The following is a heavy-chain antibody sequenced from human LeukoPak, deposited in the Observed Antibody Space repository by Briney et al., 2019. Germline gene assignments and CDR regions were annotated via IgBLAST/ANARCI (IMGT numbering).Heavy chain of an antibody. CDR2: IYYSGST. V-gene: IGHV4-61*01. CDR1: GGSISSGSYY. D-gene: IGHD5-18*01. CDR3: ARGNVDTAMVWFDY. Sequence: SETLSLTCTVSGGSISSGSYYWSWIRQPPGKGLEWIGYIYYSGSTNYSPSLKSRVTISVDTSKNQFSLKLSSVTAADTAVYYCARGNVDTAMVWFDYWGQGTLVTVSS. J-gene: IGHJ4*02.